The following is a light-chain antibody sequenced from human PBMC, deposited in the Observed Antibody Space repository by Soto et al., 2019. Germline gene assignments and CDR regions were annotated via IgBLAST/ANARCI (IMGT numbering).Light chain of an antibody. Sequence: QSALTQPASVSGSPGQSITISCTGTSSDFGDYNYVSWYQQHPGKAPKLMIFNVSIRPSGVSNRFAGSKSGTAASLTVSGLQAEDEADYFGSSYTSGGTLVFGGGTKLTVL. CDR1: SSDFGDYNY. J-gene: IGLJ2*01. CDR3: SSYTSGGTLV. CDR2: NVS. V-gene: IGLV2-14*03.